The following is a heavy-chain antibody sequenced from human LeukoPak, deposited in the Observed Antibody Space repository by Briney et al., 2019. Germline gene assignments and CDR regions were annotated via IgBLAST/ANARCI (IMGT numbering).Heavy chain of an antibody. Sequence: GGSLRLSCAASGFSVTTYAMGWVRQAPGKGLEWVSVISGSGTNTYYADSVKGRFTISRDNSKNTLYLQMNSLRAEDTAVYYCAKGDKPVIAMVKFDYWGHGTLVTVSS. D-gene: IGHD5-18*01. CDR2: ISGSGTNT. V-gene: IGHV3-23*01. J-gene: IGHJ4*01. CDR1: GFSVTTYA. CDR3: AKGDKPVIAMVKFDY.